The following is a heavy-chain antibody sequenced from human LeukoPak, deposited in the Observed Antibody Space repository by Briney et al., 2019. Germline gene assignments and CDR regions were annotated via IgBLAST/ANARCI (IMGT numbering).Heavy chain of an antibody. CDR1: GFALSSHW. D-gene: IGHD4-17*01. CDR3: ARLGARQMLEY. Sequence: GGSLRLSCAASGFALSSHWMTWVRQVPGRGPEWVANVNRDGGQIYYLESVKGRFTVSRDNAKNSLYLQMNSLRAEDTAVYYCARLGARQMLEYWGQGTLVTVSS. CDR2: VNRDGGQI. J-gene: IGHJ4*02. V-gene: IGHV3-7*01.